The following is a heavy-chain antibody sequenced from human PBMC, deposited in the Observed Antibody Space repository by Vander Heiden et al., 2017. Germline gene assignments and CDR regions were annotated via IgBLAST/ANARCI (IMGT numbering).Heavy chain of an antibody. CDR3: ARGRRAAAGTDY. CDR1: GYTFTSYV. Sequence: QVQLVQSGAEVQKPGASVKVSCKASGYTFTSYVINWVRQATGQGLEWMGWMNPNSGNTGYTQKFQGRVTMTRNTSISTAYMELSSLRSEDTAVYFCARGRRAAAGTDYWGQGTLVTVSS. V-gene: IGHV1-8*01. D-gene: IGHD6-13*01. J-gene: IGHJ4*02. CDR2: MNPNSGNT.